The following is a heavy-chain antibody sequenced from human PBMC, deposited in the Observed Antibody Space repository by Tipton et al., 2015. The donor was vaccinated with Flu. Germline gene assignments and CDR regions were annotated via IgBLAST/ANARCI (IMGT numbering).Heavy chain of an antibody. J-gene: IGHJ4*02. D-gene: IGHD6-19*01. CDR2: VSGGGGTT. V-gene: IGHV3-23*01. Sequence: SLRLSCAASGFTFSNYAMSWVRQAPGKGLEWVAGVSGGGGTTYFADSVKGRFTISRDNSRNMVFLQMNNLRVEDTAEYYCAKVIPELVAGLDYWGRGTLVTVSS. CDR3: AKVIPELVAGLDY. CDR1: GFTFSNYA.